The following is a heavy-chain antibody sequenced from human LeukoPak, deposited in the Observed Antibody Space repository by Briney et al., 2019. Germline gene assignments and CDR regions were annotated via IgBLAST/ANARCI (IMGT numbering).Heavy chain of an antibody. J-gene: IGHJ4*02. V-gene: IGHV4-30-4*01. CDR3: ARGAGGWFGELPSSFDY. D-gene: IGHD3-10*01. CDR2: IYYSGST. Sequence: SQTLSLTCTVSGGSISSGDYYWSWIRQPPGKGLEWIGYIYYSGSTYYNPSLKSRVTISVDTSKNQFSLKLSSVTAADTAVYYCARGAGGWFGELPSSFDYWGQGTLVTVSS. CDR1: GGSISSGDYY.